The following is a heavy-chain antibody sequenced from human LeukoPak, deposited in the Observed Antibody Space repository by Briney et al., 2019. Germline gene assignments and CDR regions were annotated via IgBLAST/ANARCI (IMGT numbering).Heavy chain of an antibody. CDR1: GFTFDDYG. CDR2: INWNGGST. D-gene: IGHD5-18*01. CDR3: AGIRGYSYGTMDV. J-gene: IGHJ6*03. V-gene: IGHV3-20*04. Sequence: GGSLRLSRAASGFTFDDYGMSWVRQAPGKGLEWVSGINWNGGSTGYADSVKGRFTISGDNAKNSLYLQMNSLRAEDTALYYCAGIRGYSYGTMDVWGKGTTVTVSS.